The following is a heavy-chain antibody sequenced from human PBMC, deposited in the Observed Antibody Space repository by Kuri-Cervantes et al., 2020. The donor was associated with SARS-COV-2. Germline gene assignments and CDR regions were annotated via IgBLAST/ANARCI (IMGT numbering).Heavy chain of an antibody. D-gene: IGHD3-22*01. CDR1: GFTFSSYG. CDR3: ARDSDDSSGNAFDI. V-gene: IGHV3-30*03. Sequence: GESLKISCAASGFTFSSYGMHWVRQAPGKGLEWVAVISYDGSNKYYADSVKGRFTISRDNSKNTLYLQMNSLRAEDTAVYYCARDSDDSSGNAFDIWGQGTMVTVSS. CDR2: ISYDGSNK. J-gene: IGHJ3*02.